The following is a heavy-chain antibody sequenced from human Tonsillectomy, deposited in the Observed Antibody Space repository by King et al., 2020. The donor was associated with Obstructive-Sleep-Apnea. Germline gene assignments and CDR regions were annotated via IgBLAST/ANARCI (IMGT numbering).Heavy chain of an antibody. J-gene: IGHJ1*01. CDR3: AKSIPAAMIIYFQH. CDR2: ICGMGCST. D-gene: IGHD2-2*01. V-gene: IGHV3-23*04. CDR1: GFTFVSYV. Sequence: VQLVESGGGLVQPGGSLRLSGAASGFTFVSYVMSWVLHAPGQGLEWVSAICGMGCSTYYADSGKGRFTISRDNSKNTLYLQMNSLRAEDTAVYYCAKSIPAAMIIYFQHWGQGTLVTVSS.